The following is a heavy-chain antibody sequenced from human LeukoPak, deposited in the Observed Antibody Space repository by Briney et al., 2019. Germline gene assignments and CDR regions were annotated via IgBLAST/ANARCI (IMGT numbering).Heavy chain of an antibody. CDR2: ISSSGSTI. J-gene: IGHJ4*02. CDR1: GFTFSDYY. Sequence: PGGSLRLSCAASGFTFSDYYMSWIRQAPGKGLEWVSYISSSGSTIYYADSVKGRFTISRDNSKNTLYLQMNSLRAEDTAVYYCAKKEYYYGSGSYYNLDYWGQGTLVTVSS. CDR3: AKKEYYYGSGSYYNLDY. D-gene: IGHD3-10*01. V-gene: IGHV3-11*04.